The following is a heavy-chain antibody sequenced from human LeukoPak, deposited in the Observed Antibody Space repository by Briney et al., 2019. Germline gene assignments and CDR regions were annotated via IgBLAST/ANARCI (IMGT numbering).Heavy chain of an antibody. V-gene: IGHV3-7*01. D-gene: IGHD2-2*01. CDR1: GFIFSTYW. CDR3: VRGCGRASCPYFFDS. Sequence: GGSLRLSCAASGFIFSTYWMSWVRQAPGKGLEWVATIRQDGSETHYVGSVRGRFTISRDNAKNSLYLQVNSLRAEDTAVYYCVRGCGRASCPYFFDSSGHGSLVTVSS. J-gene: IGHJ4*01. CDR2: IRQDGSET.